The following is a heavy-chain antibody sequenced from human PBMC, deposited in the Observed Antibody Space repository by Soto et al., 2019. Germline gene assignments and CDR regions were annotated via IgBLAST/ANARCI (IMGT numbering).Heavy chain of an antibody. J-gene: IGHJ4*02. CDR3: ARDLGIAAAGFTY. Sequence: ASVKVSCKASGYTFTSYGISWVRQAPGQGLEWMGWISAYNGNTNYAQKLQGRVTMTTDTSTSTVYMELRSLRSDDTAVYYCARDLGIAAAGFTYWGQGTLVTVSS. CDR1: GYTFTSYG. CDR2: ISAYNGNT. D-gene: IGHD6-13*01. V-gene: IGHV1-18*01.